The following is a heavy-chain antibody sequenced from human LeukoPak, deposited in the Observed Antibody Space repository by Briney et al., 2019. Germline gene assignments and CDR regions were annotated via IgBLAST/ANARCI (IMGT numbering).Heavy chain of an antibody. CDR2: ISPSGTYT. CDR3: ATPPLRFLAESYGMDV. Sequence: GSLRLSFAASGFIFINFAMSWVRQAPGKGLEWVSAISPSGTYTYYAGCVKGRFTISRDHSKSPLYQQMSTLRAEDTAVDYCATPPLRFLAESYGMDVWGPGATVTVSS. CDR1: GFIFINFA. V-gene: IGHV3-23*01. J-gene: IGHJ6*02. D-gene: IGHD3-3*01.